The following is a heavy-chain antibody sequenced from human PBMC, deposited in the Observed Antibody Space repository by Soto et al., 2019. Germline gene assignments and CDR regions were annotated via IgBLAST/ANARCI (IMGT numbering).Heavy chain of an antibody. V-gene: IGHV4-34*01. Sequence: QVQLQQWGAGLLKPSETLSLTCAVYGGSFSGYYWSWIRQPPGKGLEWIGEINHSGSTYYNPSLKSRVTISVDTSKNQFSLKLSSVTAADTAVYYCARGLPRIAVAWGQGALVTVSS. CDR2: INHSGST. J-gene: IGHJ5*02. CDR1: GGSFSGYY. CDR3: ARGLPRIAVA. D-gene: IGHD6-19*01.